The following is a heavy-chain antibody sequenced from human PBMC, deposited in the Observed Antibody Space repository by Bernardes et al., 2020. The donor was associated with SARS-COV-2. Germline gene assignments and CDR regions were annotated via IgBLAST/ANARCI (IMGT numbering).Heavy chain of an antibody. J-gene: IGHJ4*02. Sequence: SETLSLTCTVSGGSINSSYWSWIRQPAGPGLEWIGRIYTSGSTNYNPSLKSRLTMSVDTSKNQFSLKLSSVTAADTAVYYCARQLAGGRYFDYWGQGALVTVSS. CDR1: GGSINSSY. V-gene: IGHV4-4*07. CDR2: IYTSGST. CDR3: ARQLAGGRYFDY. D-gene: IGHD1-1*01.